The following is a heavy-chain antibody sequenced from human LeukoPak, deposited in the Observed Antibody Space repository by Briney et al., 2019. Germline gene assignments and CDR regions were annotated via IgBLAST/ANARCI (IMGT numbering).Heavy chain of an antibody. CDR2: IYFSGGT. D-gene: IGHD3-10*01. V-gene: IGHV4-59*01. CDR3: ARSASLRGAWELLPPFFDS. J-gene: IGHJ4*02. Sequence: PSETLSLTCTASGGFISSYYWSWVRQPPGKGLEWIAYIYFSGGTNSNPSLKSRVTISVDTSKNQFSLKLSSVTAADTAVYYCARSASLRGAWELLPPFFDSWGQGTLVTVSS. CDR1: GGFISSYY.